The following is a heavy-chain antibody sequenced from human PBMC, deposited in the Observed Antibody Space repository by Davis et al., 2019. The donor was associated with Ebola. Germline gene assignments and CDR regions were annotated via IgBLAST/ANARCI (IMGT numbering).Heavy chain of an antibody. J-gene: IGHJ6*03. CDR1: GGSISSYY. CDR2: INHSGST. V-gene: IGHV4-34*01. CDR3: ARGYGYCSSTSCPLYMDV. Sequence: PSETLSLTCTVSGGSISSYYWSWIRQPPGKGLEWIGEINHSGSTNYNPSLKSRVTISVDTSKNQFSLKLSSVTAADTAVYYCARGYGYCSSTSCPLYMDVWGQGTTVTVSS. D-gene: IGHD2-2*03.